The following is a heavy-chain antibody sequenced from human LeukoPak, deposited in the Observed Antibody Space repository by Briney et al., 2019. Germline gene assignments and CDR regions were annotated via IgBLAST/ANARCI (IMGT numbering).Heavy chain of an antibody. Sequence: GGSLRLSCAASGFTFSNHWMSWVRQAPGKGLEWVANIRQDGAERYYVDSVKGRFTISRDNAKNPVYLEMNSLRVEDTAVYFCARAPYFESSGPLWGQGTLVTVSS. CDR1: GFTFSNHW. CDR3: ARAPYFESSGPL. CDR2: IRQDGAER. D-gene: IGHD3-22*01. V-gene: IGHV3-7*01. J-gene: IGHJ4*02.